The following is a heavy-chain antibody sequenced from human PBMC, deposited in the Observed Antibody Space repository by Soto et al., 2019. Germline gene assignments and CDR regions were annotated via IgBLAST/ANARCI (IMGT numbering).Heavy chain of an antibody. CDR1: GFTFSSYA. Sequence: DVQLLESGGGLVQPEGSLRLSCAAPGFTFSSYAMGWVRQGPGKGLEWVAVVSIGGSTHYADSVRGRFTISRDNSKNTLSLQMNSLTAEDTAVYFCAKRRGAGGHFDYWGQGALVTVSS. V-gene: IGHV3-23*01. J-gene: IGHJ4*02. CDR2: VSIGGST. D-gene: IGHD2-15*01. CDR3: AKRRGAGGHFDY.